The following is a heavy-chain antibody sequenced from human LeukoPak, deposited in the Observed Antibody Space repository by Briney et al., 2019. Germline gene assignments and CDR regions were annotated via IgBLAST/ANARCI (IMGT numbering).Heavy chain of an antibody. J-gene: IGHJ4*02. V-gene: IGHV1-18*01. CDR3: AKDRWRDGSSSFDN. Sequence: ASVKVSCKASGYTFSSYSINWVRQAPGQGLEWMGWISTYTGNTNYAQKLQGRVTMTTDTSTSTAYMELRSLRSDDTAVYYCAKDRWRDGSSSFDNWGQGTQVTVSS. CDR2: ISTYTGNT. D-gene: IGHD6-6*01. CDR1: GYTFSSYS.